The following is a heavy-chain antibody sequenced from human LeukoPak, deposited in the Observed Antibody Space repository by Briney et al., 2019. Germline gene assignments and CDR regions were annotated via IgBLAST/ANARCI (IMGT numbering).Heavy chain of an antibody. V-gene: IGHV3-30*18. D-gene: IGHD6-19*01. CDR2: ISYDGSNK. CDR3: AKIEVEGSGWPGGDY. CDR1: GFTFSSYG. J-gene: IGHJ4*02. Sequence: GGSLRLSCAASGFTFSSYGMHCVRQAPGKGLEWVAVISYDGSNKYYADSVKGPFTISRDNSKNTLYLQMNSLRAEDTAVYYCAKIEVEGSGWPGGDYWGQGTLVTVSS.